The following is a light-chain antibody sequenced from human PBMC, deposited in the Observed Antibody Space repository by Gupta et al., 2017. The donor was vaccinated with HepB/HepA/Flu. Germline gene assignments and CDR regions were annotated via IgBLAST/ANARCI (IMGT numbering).Light chain of an antibody. V-gene: IGLV2-14*03. CDR2: DVS. J-gene: IGLJ1*01. CDR3: SSYTSSSTALYV. Sequence: QSALTHPAPVTGSPGQSITISCTGTSSDVGGDNYVSCSQQHPGKAPKLMIYDVSNRPAGVTNRFSGSKSGNTAALTISGLQAEDEADYYCSSYTSSSTALYVFGTGTKVTVL. CDR1: SSDVGGDNY.